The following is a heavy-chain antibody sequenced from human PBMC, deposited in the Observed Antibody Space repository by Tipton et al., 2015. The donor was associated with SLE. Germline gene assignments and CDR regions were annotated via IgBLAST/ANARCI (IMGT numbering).Heavy chain of an antibody. CDR2: INHSGGT. Sequence: GLVKPSETLSLTCAVYGGSFGDDYWSWIRQPPGKGLEWIGEINHSGGTNDNPSLKSRVTISVDTSKNQFSLKLTSVSAADTAVYYCARLLRFLEGIPGYFGMDVWGQGTTVTVSS. J-gene: IGHJ6*02. V-gene: IGHV4-34*01. CDR1: GGSFGDDY. CDR3: ARLLRFLEGIPGYFGMDV. D-gene: IGHD3-3*01.